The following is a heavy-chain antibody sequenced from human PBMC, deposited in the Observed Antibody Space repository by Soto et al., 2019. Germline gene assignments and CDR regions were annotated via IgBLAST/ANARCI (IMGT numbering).Heavy chain of an antibody. Sequence: SETLSLTCTVSGGSISSYYWSWIRQPPGKGLEWIGYIYYSGSTSYNPSLKSRVTISVDTSKNQFSLKLSSVTAADTAVYYCARADPRVGIGAFDIWGQGTMVTVSS. CDR3: ARADPRVGIGAFDI. CDR1: GGSISSYY. D-gene: IGHD2-21*01. J-gene: IGHJ3*02. CDR2: IYYSGST. V-gene: IGHV4-59*01.